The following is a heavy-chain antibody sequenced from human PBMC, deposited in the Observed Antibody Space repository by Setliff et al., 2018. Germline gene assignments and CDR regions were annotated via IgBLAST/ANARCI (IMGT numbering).Heavy chain of an antibody. CDR3: ARRTEYYNFWSGYYDY. D-gene: IGHD3-3*01. CDR2: IYYSGST. V-gene: IGHV4-38-2*01. J-gene: IGHJ4*02. Sequence: SETLSLTCSVSGYSISSGYYWGWTRKPPGKGLEWIGSIYYSGSTYYNPFLESRVTISVDTSKNQFSLKLSSVTAADTAVYYCARRTEYYNFWSGYYDYWGQGTLVTVSS. CDR1: GYSISSGYY.